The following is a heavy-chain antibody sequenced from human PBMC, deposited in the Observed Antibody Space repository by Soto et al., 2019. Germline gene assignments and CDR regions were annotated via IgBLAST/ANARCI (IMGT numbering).Heavy chain of an antibody. V-gene: IGHV4-31*03. D-gene: IGHD6-13*01. J-gene: IGHJ4*02. Sequence: SETLSLTCTVSGGSISSGGYYWSWIRQHPGKGLEWIGYIYYSGSTYYNPSLKSRVTISVDTSKNQYPLKLSSVSAADTAVYYCARAPLDSSSWYPPQYYFDYWGQGTLVTVSS. CDR2: IYYSGST. CDR3: ARAPLDSSSWYPPQYYFDY. CDR1: GGSISSGGYY.